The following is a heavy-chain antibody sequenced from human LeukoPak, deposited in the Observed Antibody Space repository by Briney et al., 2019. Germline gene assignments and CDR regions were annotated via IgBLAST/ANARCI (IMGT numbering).Heavy chain of an antibody. V-gene: IGHV4-38-2*02. J-gene: IGHJ4*02. CDR2: IYNRGST. Sequence: SETLSLTCTVSGYSISSGYYWGWIRQPPGKGLEWIGNIYNRGSTYSNVPLHSRVTISLDTSNNQFSLKLNSVTAADTAVYYCARSRNGRDGYNFAGSFDYWGQGTLVTVSS. D-gene: IGHD5-24*01. CDR3: ARSRNGRDGYNFAGSFDY. CDR1: GYSISSGYY.